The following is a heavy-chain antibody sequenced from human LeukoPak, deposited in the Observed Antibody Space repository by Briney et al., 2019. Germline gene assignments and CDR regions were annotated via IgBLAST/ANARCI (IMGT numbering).Heavy chain of an antibody. D-gene: IGHD2-2*01. V-gene: IGHV4-34*01. CDR3: ARLATSIVVVPAAMNYGMDV. Sequence: PSETLSLTCAVYGGSFSGYYWSWIRQPPGKGLEWIGEINHSGSTNYNPSLKSRVTISVDTSKNQFSLKLSSVTAADTAVYYCARLATSIVVVPAAMNYGMDVWGQGTTVTVSS. J-gene: IGHJ6*02. CDR2: INHSGST. CDR1: GGSFSGYY.